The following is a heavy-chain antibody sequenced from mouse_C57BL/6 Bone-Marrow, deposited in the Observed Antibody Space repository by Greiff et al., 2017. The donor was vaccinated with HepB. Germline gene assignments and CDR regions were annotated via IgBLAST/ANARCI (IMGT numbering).Heavy chain of an antibody. V-gene: IGHV1-82*01. J-gene: IGHJ2*01. CDR3: ARRPAQATSYFDY. CDR2: IYPGDGDT. D-gene: IGHD3-2*02. CDR1: GYAFSSSW. Sequence: QVTLKVSGPELVKPGASVKISCKASGYAFSSSWMNWVKQRPGKGLEWIGRIYPGDGDTNYNGKFKGKATLTADKSSSTAYMQLSSLTSEDSAVYFCARRPAQATSYFDYWGQGTTLTVSS.